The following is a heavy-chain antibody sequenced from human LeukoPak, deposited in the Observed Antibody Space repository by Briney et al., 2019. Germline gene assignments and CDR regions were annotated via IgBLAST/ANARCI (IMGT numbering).Heavy chain of an antibody. Sequence: GGSLRLSCAASGFTFSSYAMSWVRQAPGKGLEWVSAISGSGGSTYYADSVKGRFTISRDSSKNTLYLQMNSLRAEDTAVYYCAKPLRGYSYGYDAFDIWGQGTMVTVSS. CDR3: AKPLRGYSYGYDAFDI. CDR2: ISGSGGST. CDR1: GFTFSSYA. D-gene: IGHD5-18*01. V-gene: IGHV3-23*01. J-gene: IGHJ3*02.